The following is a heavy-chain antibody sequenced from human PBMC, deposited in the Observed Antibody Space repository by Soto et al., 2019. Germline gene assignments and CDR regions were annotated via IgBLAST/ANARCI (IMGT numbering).Heavy chain of an antibody. CDR2: ISWNSGSI. V-gene: IGHV3-9*01. CDR1: GFTFDDYA. CDR3: AKDRGGDDAFDI. D-gene: IGHD3-16*01. J-gene: IGHJ3*02. Sequence: GGSLRLSCAASGFTFDDYAMHWVRQAPGKGLEWVSGISWNSGSIGYADSVKGRFTISRDNAKNSLYLQMNSLRAEDTALYYCAKDRGGDDAFDIWGQGTMVTVSS.